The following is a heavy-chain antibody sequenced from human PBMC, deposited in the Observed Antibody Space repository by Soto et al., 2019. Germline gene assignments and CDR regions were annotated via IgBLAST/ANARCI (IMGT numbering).Heavy chain of an antibody. V-gene: IGHV3-33*01. CDR1: GFTFSTYG. Sequence: GGSLRLSCAASGFTFSTYGMHWVRQAPGKGLEWVAVIWYDGSKIYYADSVKGRFTISRDNSKSTLYLQMNSLRAEDTAVYYCARPLEQHQLGFGMDVWGQGSPVTVSS. CDR3: ARPLEQHQLGFGMDV. D-gene: IGHD6-13*01. J-gene: IGHJ6*01. CDR2: IWYDGSKI.